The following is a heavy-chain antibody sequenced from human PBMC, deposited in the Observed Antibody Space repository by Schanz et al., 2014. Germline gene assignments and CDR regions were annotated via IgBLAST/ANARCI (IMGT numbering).Heavy chain of an antibody. CDR1: GGSFSGYY. CDR2: INQSGDT. Sequence: QVQLPQWGAGLLKPSETLSLTCAVSGGSFSGYYWSWIRQPPDTGLEWIGEINQSGDTNYNPSLKSRVPLAVDTSNNKSPRNLRSGTAADTAVYYCARLYCSTPGCYVSPNGFAKDYWGQGTLVTVSS. CDR3: ARLYCSTPGCYVSPNGFAKDY. V-gene: IGHV4-34*01. J-gene: IGHJ4*02. D-gene: IGHD2-2*01.